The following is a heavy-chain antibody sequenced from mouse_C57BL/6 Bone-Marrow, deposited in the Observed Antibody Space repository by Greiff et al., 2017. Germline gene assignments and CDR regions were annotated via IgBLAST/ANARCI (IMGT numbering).Heavy chain of an antibody. D-gene: IGHD2-3*01. Sequence: VQLQQPGAELVKPGASVKLSCKASGYTFTSYWVHWVKQRPGRGLEWLGRIDPNSGGTKYNEKFKSKATLTVDTPSSTAYMQLSILTSEDSAVYYCARWGYDGYYYAMDYWGQGTSVTVSS. CDR1: GYTFTSYW. J-gene: IGHJ4*01. CDR2: IDPNSGGT. V-gene: IGHV1-72*01. CDR3: ARWGYDGYYYAMDY.